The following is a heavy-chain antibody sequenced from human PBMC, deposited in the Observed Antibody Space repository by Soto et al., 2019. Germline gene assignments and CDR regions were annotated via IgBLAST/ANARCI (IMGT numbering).Heavy chain of an antibody. Sequence: PGGSLRLSCAASGFTFSSYSMNWVRQAPGKGLEWVSYISSSSSTIYYADSVKGRFTISRDNAKNSLYLQMNSLRDEDTAVYYCARADYDILTGYGLHYWGQGTLVTVSS. D-gene: IGHD3-9*01. CDR2: ISSSSSTI. J-gene: IGHJ4*02. CDR3: ARADYDILTGYGLHY. CDR1: GFTFSSYS. V-gene: IGHV3-48*02.